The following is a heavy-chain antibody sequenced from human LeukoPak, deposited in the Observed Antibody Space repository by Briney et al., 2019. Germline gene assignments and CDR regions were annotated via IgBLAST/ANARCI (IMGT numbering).Heavy chain of an antibody. Sequence: SQTLSLTCTVSGGSISSGGYYWSWIRQHPGKGLEWIGYIYYSGSTYYNPSLKSRVTISVDTSKNQFSLKLSFVTAADTAVYYCARGGYSYGSFDYWGQGTLVTVSS. V-gene: IGHV4-31*03. CDR3: ARGGYSYGSFDY. CDR2: IYYSGST. J-gene: IGHJ4*02. D-gene: IGHD5-18*01. CDR1: GGSISSGGYY.